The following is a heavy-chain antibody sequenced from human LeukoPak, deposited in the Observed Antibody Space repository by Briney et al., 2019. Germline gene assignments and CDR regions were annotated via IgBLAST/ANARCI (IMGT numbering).Heavy chain of an antibody. V-gene: IGHV4-38-2*02. CDR2: IYHSGST. Sequence: SETLSLTCTVSGYSISSGYYWGWIRQPPGKGLEWIGSIYHSGSTYYNPSLKSRVTISVDTSKNQFSLKLSSVTAADTAVYYCARVDSGAAAGSFDPWGQGTLVTVSS. CDR3: ARVDSGAAAGSFDP. CDR1: GYSISSGYY. J-gene: IGHJ5*02. D-gene: IGHD6-13*01.